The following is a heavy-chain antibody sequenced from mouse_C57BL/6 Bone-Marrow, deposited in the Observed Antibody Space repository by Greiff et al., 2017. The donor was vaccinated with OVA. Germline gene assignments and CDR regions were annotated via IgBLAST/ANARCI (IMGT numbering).Heavy chain of an antibody. CDR1: GFTFSDYY. D-gene: IGHD2-10*02. V-gene: IGHV5-12*01. CDR2: ISNGGGST. CDR3: ARLTYGNGAMDY. J-gene: IGHJ4*01. Sequence: EVKLVESGGGLVQPGGSLKLSCAASGFTFSDYYMYWVRQTPEKRLEWVAYISNGGGSTYYPDTVKGRFTISRDNAKNTLYLQMSRLKSEDTAMYYCARLTYGNGAMDYWGQGTSVTVSS.